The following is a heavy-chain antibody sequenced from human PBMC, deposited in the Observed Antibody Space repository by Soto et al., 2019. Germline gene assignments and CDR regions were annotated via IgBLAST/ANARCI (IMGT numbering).Heavy chain of an antibody. V-gene: IGHV1-18*01. CDR3: ARLNGHLYCSGGSCYKVLYYGMDV. Sequence: ASVKVSCKASGYTFTSYGISWVRQAPGQGLEWMGWISAYNGNTNYAQKLQGRVTMTTDTSTSTAYMELRSLRSDDTAVYYCARLNGHLYCSGGSCYKVLYYGMDVWGQGTTVTVSS. D-gene: IGHD2-15*01. J-gene: IGHJ6*02. CDR1: GYTFTSYG. CDR2: ISAYNGNT.